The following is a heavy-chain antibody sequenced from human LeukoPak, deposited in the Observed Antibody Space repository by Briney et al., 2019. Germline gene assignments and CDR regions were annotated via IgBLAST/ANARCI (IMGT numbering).Heavy chain of an antibody. V-gene: IGHV4-4*02. CDR1: GGSISSRNW. CDR2: ISHSGST. D-gene: IGHD4-23*01. Sequence: SGTLPLTCAVSGGSISSRNWWTWVRQPPGKGLEWIGEISHSGSTNYNPSLKSRVAISVDKSKNQFSLKLSSVTAADTAVYYCARNGGNSDFDYWGQGNLVTVSS. J-gene: IGHJ4*02. CDR3: ARNGGNSDFDY.